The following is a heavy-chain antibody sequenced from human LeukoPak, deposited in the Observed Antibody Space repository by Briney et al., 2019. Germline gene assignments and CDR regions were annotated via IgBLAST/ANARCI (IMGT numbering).Heavy chain of an antibody. V-gene: IGHV3-23*01. CDR3: AKSVLGDYVGPKDY. CDR1: GFTFSTYA. D-gene: IGHD4-17*01. J-gene: IGHJ4*02. CDR2: ASGSGGSS. Sequence: GSLRLSCAASGFTFSTYAMNWVRQAPGKGLKWVSSASGSGGSSHYADSVKGRFTISRDSSKNTVYLQMNSLRAEDTAVYYCAKSVLGDYVGPKDYWGQGTLVTVSS.